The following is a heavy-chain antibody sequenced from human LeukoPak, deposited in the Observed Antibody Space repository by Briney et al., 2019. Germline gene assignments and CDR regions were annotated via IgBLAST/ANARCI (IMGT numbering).Heavy chain of an antibody. J-gene: IGHJ4*02. Sequence: PGGSMRLSCAGSGFTFSSYSMNWVRQAPGKGLEWVSSISSSSSYIYYADSVKGRFTISRDNAKNSLYLQMNSLRAEDTAVYYCARGTSNYDILTGYYSDVDYWGQGTLVTVSS. D-gene: IGHD3-9*01. V-gene: IGHV3-21*01. CDR3: ARGTSNYDILTGYYSDVDY. CDR1: GFTFSSYS. CDR2: ISSSSSYI.